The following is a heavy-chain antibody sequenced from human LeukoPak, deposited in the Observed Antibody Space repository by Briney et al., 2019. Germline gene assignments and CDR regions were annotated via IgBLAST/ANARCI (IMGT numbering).Heavy chain of an antibody. Sequence: SETLSLTCAVSGYSISSGYYWGWIRQHPGKGLEWIGSIYHSGSTYYNPSLKSRVTISVDTSKNQFSLKLSSVTAADTAVYYCARLYSGVTRPFDYWGQGTLVTVSS. CDR1: GYSISSGYY. D-gene: IGHD4-23*01. CDR3: ARLYSGVTRPFDY. CDR2: IYHSGST. J-gene: IGHJ4*02. V-gene: IGHV4-38-2*01.